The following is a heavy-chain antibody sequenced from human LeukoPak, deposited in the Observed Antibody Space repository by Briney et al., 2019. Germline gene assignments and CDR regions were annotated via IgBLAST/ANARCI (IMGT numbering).Heavy chain of an antibody. Sequence: GGSLRLSCAASGFTFSSYWMSWVRQAPGKGLEWVANIKQDGSEKYYVDSVKGRFTISRDNAKNSLYLQMNSLRAEDTAVYYCARETFCTNTTCPIGDHFDYWGQGTLVTVSS. CDR1: GFTFSSYW. CDR3: ARETFCTNTTCPIGDHFDY. J-gene: IGHJ4*02. CDR2: IKQDGSEK. D-gene: IGHD2-2*01. V-gene: IGHV3-7*01.